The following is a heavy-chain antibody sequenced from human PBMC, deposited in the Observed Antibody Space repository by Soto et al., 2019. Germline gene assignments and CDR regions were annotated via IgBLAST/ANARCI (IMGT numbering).Heavy chain of an antibody. CDR3: AKDMTRCSGGSCYSLSGDAFDI. CDR2: ISWNSGSI. CDR1: GFTFDDYA. J-gene: IGHJ3*02. D-gene: IGHD2-15*01. V-gene: IGHV3-9*01. Sequence: EVQLVESGGGLVQPGRSLRLSCAASGFTFDDYAMHWVRQAPGKGLEWVSGISWNSGSIGYADSVKGRFTISRDNAKNSLYLQMNSLRAEDTALYYCAKDMTRCSGGSCYSLSGDAFDIWGQGTMVTVSS.